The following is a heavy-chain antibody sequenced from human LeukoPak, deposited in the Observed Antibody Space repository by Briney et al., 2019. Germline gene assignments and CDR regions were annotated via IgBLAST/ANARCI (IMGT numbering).Heavy chain of an antibody. J-gene: IGHJ4*02. Sequence: ASVKVSCKVSGYTLTELSMHWVRQAPGKGLEWMGGFDPEDGETIYAQKFQGRVTMTEDTSTDTAYMELSSLRSEDTAVYYCATDAPNRIVGATWFDYRGQGTLVTVSS. V-gene: IGHV1-24*01. D-gene: IGHD1-26*01. CDR3: ATDAPNRIVGATWFDY. CDR1: GYTLTELS. CDR2: FDPEDGET.